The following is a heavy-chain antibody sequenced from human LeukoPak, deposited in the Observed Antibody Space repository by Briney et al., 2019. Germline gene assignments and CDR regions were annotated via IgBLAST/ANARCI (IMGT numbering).Heavy chain of an antibody. CDR3: ARRRRAVAGYYFDY. V-gene: IGHV4-31*03. CDR1: GASISSGGYY. Sequence: SETLSLTCTVSGASISSGGYYWSWIRQHPGKGLEWIGYIYYSGSTYYNPSLKSRVTISVDTSKNQFSLKLSSVTAADTAVYYCARRRRAVAGYYFDYWGQGTLVTVSS. CDR2: IYYSGST. D-gene: IGHD6-19*01. J-gene: IGHJ4*02.